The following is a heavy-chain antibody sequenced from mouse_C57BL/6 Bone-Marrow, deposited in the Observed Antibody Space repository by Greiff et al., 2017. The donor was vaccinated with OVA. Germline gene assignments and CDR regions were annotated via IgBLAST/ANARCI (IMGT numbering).Heavy chain of an antibody. J-gene: IGHJ4*01. V-gene: IGHV14-4*01. CDR2: IDPENGDT. CDR3: TTRLHARRFPYAMDY. CDR1: GFNIKDDY. D-gene: IGHD1-2*01. Sequence: EVQLQQSGAELVRPGASVKLSCTASGFNIKDDYMHWVKQRPEQGLEWIGWIDPENGDTEYASKFQGKATITADTSSNTAYLQLSSLTSEDTAVYYCTTRLHARRFPYAMDYCGQGTSVTVSS.